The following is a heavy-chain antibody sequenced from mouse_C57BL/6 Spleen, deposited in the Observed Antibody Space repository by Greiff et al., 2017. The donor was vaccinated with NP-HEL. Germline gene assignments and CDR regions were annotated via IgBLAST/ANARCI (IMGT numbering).Heavy chain of an antibody. Sequence: EVQRVESGGGLVKPGGSLKLSCAASGFTFSSYAMSWVRQTPEKRLEWVATISDGGSYTYYPDNVKGRFTISRDNAKNNLYLQMSHLKSEDTAMYYCAREGLYSKVFAYWGQGTLVTVSA. V-gene: IGHV5-4*01. CDR2: ISDGGSYT. J-gene: IGHJ3*01. CDR1: GFTFSSYA. D-gene: IGHD2-5*01. CDR3: AREGLYSKVFAY.